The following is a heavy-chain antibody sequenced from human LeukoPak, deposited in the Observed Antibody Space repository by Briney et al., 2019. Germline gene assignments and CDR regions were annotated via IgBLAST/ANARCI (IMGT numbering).Heavy chain of an antibody. CDR2: IYYSGST. CDR1: GGSISSYY. D-gene: IGHD2-8*01. V-gene: IGHV4-59*01. J-gene: IGHJ6*02. CDR3: ARTTRYCTNGVCYIDSYYYGMDV. Sequence: KPSETLSLTCTVSGGSISSYYWSWIRQPPGKGLEWIGYIYYSGSTNYNPSLKSRVTISVDTSKNQFSLKLSSVTAADTAVYYCARTTRYCTNGVCYIDSYYYGMDVWGQGTTVTVSS.